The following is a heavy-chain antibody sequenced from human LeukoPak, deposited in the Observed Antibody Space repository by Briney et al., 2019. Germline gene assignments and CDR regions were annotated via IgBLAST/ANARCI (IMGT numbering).Heavy chain of an antibody. CDR2: INPSGGST. V-gene: IGHV1-46*01. J-gene: IGHJ4*02. CDR3: ARVSRGWFGEFGFDY. CDR1: GYTFTSYY. Sequence: GASVKVSCKASGYTFTSYYMHWVRQAPGQGLEWMGIINPSGGSTSYAQKFQGRVTMTRDTSTSTVYMELSSLRSEDTAVYYCARVSRGWFGEFGFDYWGQGTLVTVSS. D-gene: IGHD3-10*01.